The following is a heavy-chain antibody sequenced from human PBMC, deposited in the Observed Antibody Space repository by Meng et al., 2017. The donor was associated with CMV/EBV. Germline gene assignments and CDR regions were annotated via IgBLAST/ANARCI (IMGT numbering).Heavy chain of an antibody. J-gene: IGHJ6*02. CDR2: IIHRGST. V-gene: IGHV4-34*01. Sequence: AGSLRPSCAVYGGSPSGYYWSWIRQLPGKGLEWVGEIIHRGSTNYNPSFKSRVTISVDTSKNQLSLKLSSVTATATAVYYCARGGLDIWSGYYPSRYYGMDVWGQGTTVTVSS. CDR1: GGSPSGYY. CDR3: ARGGLDIWSGYYPSRYYGMDV. D-gene: IGHD3-3*01.